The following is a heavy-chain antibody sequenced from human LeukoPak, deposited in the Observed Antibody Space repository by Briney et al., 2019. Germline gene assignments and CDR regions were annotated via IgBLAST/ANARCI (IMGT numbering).Heavy chain of an antibody. Sequence: SETLSLTCAVYGGSFSGYYWSWIRQPPGKGLEWIGEINHSGSTNYNPSLKSRVTISVDTSKNQFSLKLSSVTAADTAVYYCARSLGVNWGQGTLVTVSS. CDR1: GGSFSGYY. J-gene: IGHJ4*02. CDR3: ARSLGVN. V-gene: IGHV4-34*01. D-gene: IGHD2-8*01. CDR2: INHSGST.